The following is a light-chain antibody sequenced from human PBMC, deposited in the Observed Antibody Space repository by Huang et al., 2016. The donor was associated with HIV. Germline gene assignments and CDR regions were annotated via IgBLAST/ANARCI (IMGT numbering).Light chain of an antibody. CDR1: QGLVYGDGNIY. CDR3: MQASHGAAT. J-gene: IGKJ1*01. CDR2: KLS. Sequence: DVLLTQSPLSLPVTLGQPAFITCKSNQGLVYGDGNIYLNWFHQRPGHSPRRLIYKLSNRDSGVPYRFSAGGSGTDFTLWISEVEAEDVGDYYCMQASHGAATFGQGTRVDIK. V-gene: IGKV2-30*01.